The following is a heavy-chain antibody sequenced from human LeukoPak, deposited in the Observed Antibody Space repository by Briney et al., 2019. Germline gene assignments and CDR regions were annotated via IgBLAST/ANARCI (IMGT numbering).Heavy chain of an antibody. Sequence: GTSLRLPCVFSGFSFSNHGMQWVTQAPGKGLEWVAVVARDGGAKVYADSVKGRFTLSRDISRNMFFLQMNVLTVEDTAIYYCAREATWGKWYFDHWGQGTPVIVSS. J-gene: IGHJ4*02. CDR3: AREATWGKWYFDH. V-gene: IGHV3-30*03. D-gene: IGHD7-27*01. CDR2: VARDGGAK. CDR1: GFSFSNHG.